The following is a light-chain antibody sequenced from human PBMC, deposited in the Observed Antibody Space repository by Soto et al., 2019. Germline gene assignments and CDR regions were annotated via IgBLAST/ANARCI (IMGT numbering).Light chain of an antibody. CDR1: SGHSNYA. CDR2: LNSDGSH. CDR3: QTWGTGLYVV. V-gene: IGLV4-69*01. J-gene: IGLJ2*01. Sequence: QSALTQSPSASASLGASVKLTCTLSSGHSNYAIAWHQQQPEKGPRYLMKLNSDGSHSKGDGIPDRFSGSSSGAERYLTISSLQSEDEADYYCQTWGTGLYVVFGGGTKVTVL.